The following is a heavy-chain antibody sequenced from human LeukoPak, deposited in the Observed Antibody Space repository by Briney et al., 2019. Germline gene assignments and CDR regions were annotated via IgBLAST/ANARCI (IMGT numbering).Heavy chain of an antibody. D-gene: IGHD3-10*01. CDR1: GGSISSTSNY. CDR3: ARSDGSGSYPAHLFHY. Sequence: PSETLSLTCSVSGGSISSTSNYWGWIRQAPGKGWVGWGSMYYSGNTYYRPSLKSRVTISVDTHKSQFSLKLDSVTAADTAVYYRARSDGSGSYPAHLFHYWGQGPLVTVSS. CDR2: MYYSGNT. V-gene: IGHV4-39*01. J-gene: IGHJ4*02.